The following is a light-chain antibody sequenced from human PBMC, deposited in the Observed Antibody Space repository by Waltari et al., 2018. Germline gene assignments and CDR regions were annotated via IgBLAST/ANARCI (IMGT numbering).Light chain of an antibody. CDR3: QSYDSSLSGVV. J-gene: IGLJ2*01. CDR1: SSNIGAGYD. Sequence: QSVLTQPPSVSGAPGQRVTISCTGSSSNIGAGYDVHWYQQLPGTAPKLLIDGNNNRPSGVPDRFSASKSGTSASLAITGLQAEDETDYYCQSYDSSLSGVVFGGGTKLTVL. V-gene: IGLV1-40*01. CDR2: GNN.